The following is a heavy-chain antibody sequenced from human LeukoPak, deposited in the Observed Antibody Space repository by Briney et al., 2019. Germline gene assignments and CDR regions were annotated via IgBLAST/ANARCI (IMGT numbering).Heavy chain of an antibody. V-gene: IGHV4-59*01. CDR3: AGIYGDWGGNHPDH. J-gene: IGHJ4*02. CDR1: GFSISSYY. D-gene: IGHD4-17*01. CDR2: IYNRGAT. Sequence: PSETLSLTCTASGFSISSYYWSWIRQPPGKGLEWVGYIYNRGATNYNPSLESRVTISADTSKNQISLKVTSLTAADTAVYYCAGIYGDWGGNHPDHWGQGLLVTVSS.